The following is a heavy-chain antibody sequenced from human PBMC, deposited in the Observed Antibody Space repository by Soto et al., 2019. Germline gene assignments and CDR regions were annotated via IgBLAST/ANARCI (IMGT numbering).Heavy chain of an antibody. J-gene: IGHJ4*02. CDR3: AKASGESYPESRVFDQ. CDR1: GLTFSRYA. Sequence: AGSLRLSCVVSGLTFSRYAMSWVRQAPGKGLEWVSAIINTGGDTLYADSVKARFTISRDNFKNTLYLQMNSLRAEDAAIYYCAKASGESYPESRVFDQWGQGTRVTVSS. V-gene: IGHV3-23*01. CDR2: IINTGGDT. D-gene: IGHD1-26*01.